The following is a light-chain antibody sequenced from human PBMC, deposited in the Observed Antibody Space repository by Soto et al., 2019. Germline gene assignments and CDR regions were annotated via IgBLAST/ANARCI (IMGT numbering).Light chain of an antibody. CDR1: SGHSSYA. V-gene: IGLV4-69*01. CDR3: QTWGPGIQV. Sequence: QPVLPQSPSPSASLGASVKLTCTLSSGHSSYAIAWHQQQPEKGPRYLMKFNSDDSHSKGDGSPDSFSGSISGAERYITNSSLQSEDEADYYCQTWGPGIQVFGGGTKLTVL. CDR2: FNSDDSH. J-gene: IGLJ3*02.